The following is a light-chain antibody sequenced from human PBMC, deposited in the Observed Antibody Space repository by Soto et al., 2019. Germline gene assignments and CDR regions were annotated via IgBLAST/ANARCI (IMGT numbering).Light chain of an antibody. CDR2: GAS. J-gene: IGKJ2*01. V-gene: IGKV3-20*01. CDR3: HQYGSSPYT. Sequence: EIVLSQSPGTLSLSPGERATLSCRASQSVSSSYLAWYQQKPGQAPRLLIYGASSRATGIPDRFSGSGSGTDFTFTISRLESEDFAVYYCHQYGSSPYTFGQGTKLEIK. CDR1: QSVSSSY.